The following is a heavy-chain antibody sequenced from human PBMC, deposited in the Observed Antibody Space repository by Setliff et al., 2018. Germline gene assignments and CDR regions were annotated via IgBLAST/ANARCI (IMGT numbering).Heavy chain of an antibody. CDR3: RFWSYVYKHDY. D-gene: IGHD3-16*01. V-gene: IGHV4-34*01. CDR2: INPSATT. CDR1: GGPFSDYY. J-gene: IGHJ4*02. Sequence: KTSETLSLTCTFYGGPFSDYYWGWVRQTPGKGLEWIAEINPSATTNYIPSLKSRLTISVDTSKRQFSLKLNSVTAADTAVYYCRFWSYVYKHDYWAQGTLVTVSS.